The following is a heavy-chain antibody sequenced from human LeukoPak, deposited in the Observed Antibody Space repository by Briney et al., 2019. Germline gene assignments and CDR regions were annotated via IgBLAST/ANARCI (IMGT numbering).Heavy chain of an antibody. Sequence: GGSLRLSCAASGFTVSSNYMSWVRQAPGKGLEWVSVIYSGGNTYYADSVKGRFTISRDNSKNTLYLQMNSLRAEDTAVYYCARDRVAAASDAFDIWGQGTLVTVSS. CDR1: GFTVSSNY. J-gene: IGHJ3*02. V-gene: IGHV3-53*01. D-gene: IGHD6-13*01. CDR3: ARDRVAAASDAFDI. CDR2: IYSGGNT.